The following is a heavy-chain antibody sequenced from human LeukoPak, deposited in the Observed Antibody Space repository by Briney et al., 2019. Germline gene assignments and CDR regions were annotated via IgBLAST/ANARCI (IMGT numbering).Heavy chain of an antibody. CDR1: GGSFSGYY. Sequence: SETLSLTCAVYGGSFSGYYWSWIRQPPGKGLEWIGEINHSGSTNYNPSLKSRVTISVDTSKNQFSLKLSSVTAADTAVYYCARHDYVWGSYRYKAWYFDLWGRGTMVTVSS. D-gene: IGHD3-16*02. J-gene: IGHJ2*01. CDR2: INHSGST. V-gene: IGHV4-34*01. CDR3: ARHDYVWGSYRYKAWYFDL.